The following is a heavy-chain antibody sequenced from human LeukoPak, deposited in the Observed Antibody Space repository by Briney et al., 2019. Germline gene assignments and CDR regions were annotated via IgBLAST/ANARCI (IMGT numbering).Heavy chain of an antibody. J-gene: IGHJ6*03. CDR3: ARDQLLSGYYYYYYYMDV. D-gene: IGHD3-22*01. Sequence: GGSLRLSCAASGFTFSNAWMSWVRQAPGKGLEWVGRIKSKTDGGTTDYAAPVKGRFTISRDDSKNTLYLQMNSLRAEDTAVYYCARDQLLSGYYYYYYYMDVWGKGTTVTISS. CDR1: GFTFSNAW. V-gene: IGHV3-15*01. CDR2: IKSKTDGGTT.